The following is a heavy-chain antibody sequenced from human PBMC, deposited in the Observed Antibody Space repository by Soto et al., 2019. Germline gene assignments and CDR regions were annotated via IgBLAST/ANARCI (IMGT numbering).Heavy chain of an antibody. Sequence: PGGSLRLSCPATGFTFSTCAMSWVRQAPGKGLEWVANIKQDGSEKYYVDSVKGRFTISRDNAKNSLYLQMNSLRAEDTAVYYCARVSPQWPQRTIWYYGMDVWGQGTTVTVS. V-gene: IGHV3-7*01. CDR1: GFTFSTCA. D-gene: IGHD6-19*01. J-gene: IGHJ6*02. CDR2: IKQDGSEK. CDR3: ARVSPQWPQRTIWYYGMDV.